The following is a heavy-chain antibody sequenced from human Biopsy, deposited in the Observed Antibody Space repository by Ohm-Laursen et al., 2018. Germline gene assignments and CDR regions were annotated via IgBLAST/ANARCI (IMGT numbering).Heavy chain of an antibody. Sequence: GSLGLSCTASGVTLSGYSMNWVRQAPGKGLEWVANINPDGSVKYFADSVKGRFTIPRDNAENSMYLQMSSLTVDDTAVYYCARDERWGQGTLVTVSS. CDR2: INPDGSVK. D-gene: IGHD5-24*01. J-gene: IGHJ4*02. CDR3: ARDER. CDR1: GVTLSGYS. V-gene: IGHV3-7*01.